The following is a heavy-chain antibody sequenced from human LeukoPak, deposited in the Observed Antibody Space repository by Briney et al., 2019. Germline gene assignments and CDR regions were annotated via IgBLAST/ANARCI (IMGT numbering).Heavy chain of an antibody. V-gene: IGHV1-2*02. CDR2: INPNRGGT. CDR3: ATPYYYDSSGYSWSDP. CDR1: GYTFTGYY. Sequence: VAAVRVSCKASGYTFTGYYMHWGRQAPGEGGEWMGWINPNRGGTNYVQKIQGRVTMTRDTSIRPAYMELSRLRSADTAVYYCATPYYYDSSGYSWSDPWGQGTLVTVSS. D-gene: IGHD3-22*01. J-gene: IGHJ5*02.